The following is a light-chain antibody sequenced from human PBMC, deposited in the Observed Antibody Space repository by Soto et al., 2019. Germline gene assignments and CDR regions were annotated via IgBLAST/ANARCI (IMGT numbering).Light chain of an antibody. Sequence: EIVLTQSPATLSLSPGERATLSCRASQSVSSYLAWYQQKPGQAPRLLIYDASNRATGIPARFSGSGSGTDFTLTISSLEPEDFAVYYCQQRSNWLWTFGQGTEV. J-gene: IGKJ1*01. CDR2: DAS. CDR3: QQRSNWLWT. V-gene: IGKV3-11*01. CDR1: QSVSSY.